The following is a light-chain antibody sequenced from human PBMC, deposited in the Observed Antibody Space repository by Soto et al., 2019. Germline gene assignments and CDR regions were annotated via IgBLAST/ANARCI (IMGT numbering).Light chain of an antibody. Sequence: QSALTQPASVSGSPGQSITISCTGTSSDVGGYIYVSWYQQHPGRAPQLMIYEVSNRPSGVSNRFSGSKSGNTASLTISGLQTEDEADYYCSSYTSSDTLVFGTGTKVTVL. V-gene: IGLV2-14*01. J-gene: IGLJ1*01. CDR3: SSYTSSDTLV. CDR2: EVS. CDR1: SSDVGGYIY.